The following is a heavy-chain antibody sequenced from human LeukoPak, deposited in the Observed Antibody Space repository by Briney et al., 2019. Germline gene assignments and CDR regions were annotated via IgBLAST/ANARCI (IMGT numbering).Heavy chain of an antibody. CDR3: RVGCGGDCFNFDY. D-gene: IGHD2-21*02. CDR2: IYYSGST. V-gene: IGHV4-39*01. Sequence: SETLSLTCTVSGGSISSSSYYWGWIRQPPGKGLEWIGSIYYSGSTYYNPSLKSRVTISVDTSKNQFSLKLSSVTAADTAVYYCRVGCGGDCFNFDYWGQGTLVTVSS. J-gene: IGHJ4*02. CDR1: GGSISSSSYY.